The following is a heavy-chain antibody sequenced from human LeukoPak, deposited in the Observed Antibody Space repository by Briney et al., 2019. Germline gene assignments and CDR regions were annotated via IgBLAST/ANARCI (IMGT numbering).Heavy chain of an antibody. D-gene: IGHD3-10*01. CDR1: GFTFSSYR. J-gene: IGHJ4*02. CDR2: ISSSSSYI. CDR3: ARARYYYGSGSYYLGY. V-gene: IGHV3-21*01. Sequence: GGSLRLSCAASGFTFSSYRMNWVRQAPGKGLEWVSSISSSSSYIYYADSVKGRFTISRDNAKNSLYLQMISLRAEDMAVYYCARARYYYGSGSYYLGYWGQGTLVTVSS.